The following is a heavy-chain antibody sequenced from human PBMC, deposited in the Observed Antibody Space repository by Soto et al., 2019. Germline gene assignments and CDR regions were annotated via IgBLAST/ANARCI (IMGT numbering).Heavy chain of an antibody. CDR2: INGDGGTT. J-gene: IGHJ6*02. CDR3: ARGIRNYYGVDV. D-gene: IGHD2-15*01. Sequence: EVQLVESGGVLVQPGGSLRLYCAASGFTFNSYWMHWVRQAPGKGLLWVSRINGDGGTTNYAVSVKGRFTISRDNAMHSVYLQMNNLRVEDTAVYYCARGIRNYYGVDVWGQGTTVTVSS. CDR1: GFTFNSYW. V-gene: IGHV3-74*01.